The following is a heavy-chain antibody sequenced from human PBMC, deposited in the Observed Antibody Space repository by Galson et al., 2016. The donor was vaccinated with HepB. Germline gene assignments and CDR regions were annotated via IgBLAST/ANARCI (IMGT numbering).Heavy chain of an antibody. CDR1: GFTFSSDW. Sequence: SLRLSCAASGFTFSSDWMHWVRQTPEKGLVWVSRINFDGGLITYADSVRGRFTISRDNAKNTLYLHMNALKAEDTAVYYCARPRFTVIWYDYWGQGTMVTVSS. CDR3: ARPRFTVIWYDY. V-gene: IGHV3-74*01. D-gene: IGHD6-13*01. J-gene: IGHJ4*02. CDR2: INFDGGLI.